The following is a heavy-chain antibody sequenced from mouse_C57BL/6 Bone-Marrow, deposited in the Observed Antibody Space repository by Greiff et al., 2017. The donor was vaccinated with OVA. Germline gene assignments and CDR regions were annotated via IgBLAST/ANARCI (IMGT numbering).Heavy chain of an antibody. Sequence: EVHLVESGGGLVQPGGSLKLSCAASGFTFSDYYMYWVRQTPEKRLEWVAYISNGGGSTYYPDTVKGRFTISRDNAKNTLYLQMSRLKSEDTAMYYCARHEGGDYDWFAYWGQGTLVTVSA. CDR2: ISNGGGST. D-gene: IGHD2-4*01. V-gene: IGHV5-12*01. CDR1: GFTFSDYY. J-gene: IGHJ3*01. CDR3: ARHEGGDYDWFAY.